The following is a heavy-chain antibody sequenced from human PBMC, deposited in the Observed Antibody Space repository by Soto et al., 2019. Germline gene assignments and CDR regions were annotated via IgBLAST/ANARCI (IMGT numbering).Heavy chain of an antibody. D-gene: IGHD2-8*02. V-gene: IGHV4-34*01. CDR1: GGSFSGYY. J-gene: IGHJ6*02. Sequence: SETLSLTCAVYGGSFSGYYWSWIRQPPGKGLEWIGEINHSGSTNYNPSLKSRVTISVDTSKNQFSLKLSSVTAADTAVYFCARGVLGPGDYYYGFDVWGQGTTVTVSS. CDR3: ARGVLGPGDYYYGFDV. CDR2: INHSGST.